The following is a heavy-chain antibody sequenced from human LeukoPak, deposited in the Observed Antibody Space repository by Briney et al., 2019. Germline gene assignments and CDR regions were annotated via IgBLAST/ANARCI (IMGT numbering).Heavy chain of an antibody. CDR2: ISSSGSTI. V-gene: IGHV3-48*03. Sequence: GGSLRLSCAASGSTFSSYEMNWVRQAPGKGLEWVSYISSSGSTIYYADSVKGRFTISRDNAKNSLYLQMNSLRAEDTAVYYCARVVITNFDYWGQGTLVTVSS. CDR3: ARVVITNFDY. CDR1: GSTFSSYE. D-gene: IGHD3-3*01. J-gene: IGHJ4*02.